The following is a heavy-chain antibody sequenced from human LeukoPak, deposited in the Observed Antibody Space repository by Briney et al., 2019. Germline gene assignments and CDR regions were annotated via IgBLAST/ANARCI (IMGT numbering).Heavy chain of an antibody. CDR3: VTGPPTVAGTPYYYMDV. J-gene: IGHJ6*03. V-gene: IGHV3-30*03. CDR2: ISYDGSNK. Sequence: PGRSLRLSWAASGFTFSSYGMHWVRQAPGKGLEWVVVISYDGSNKYYADSVKGRFTISRDNSKNTLYLQMNSLRAEDTAVYYCVTGPPTVAGTPYYYMDVWGKGTTVTVSS. D-gene: IGHD6-19*01. CDR1: GFTFSSYG.